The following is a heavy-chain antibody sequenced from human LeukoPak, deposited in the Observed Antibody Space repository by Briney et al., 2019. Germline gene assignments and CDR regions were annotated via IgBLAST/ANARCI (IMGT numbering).Heavy chain of an antibody. CDR2: INAGNGNT. V-gene: IGHV1-3*01. CDR3: ARAWSGYLMSYFDY. D-gene: IGHD3-3*01. J-gene: IGHJ4*02. Sequence: ASVKVSCKASGYTFTSYAMHWVRQAPGQRLEWMGWINAGNGNTKCSQKFQGRVTITRDTSASTAYMELSSLRSEDTAVYYCARAWSGYLMSYFDYWGQGTLVTVSS. CDR1: GYTFTSYA.